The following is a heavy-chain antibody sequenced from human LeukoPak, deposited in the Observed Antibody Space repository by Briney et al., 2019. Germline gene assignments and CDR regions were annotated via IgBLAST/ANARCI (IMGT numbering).Heavy chain of an antibody. CDR3: ARRAAAGTAQYYYYYYGMDV. Sequence: SQTLSLTCAISGDSVSSNSAAWNWIRQSPSRGLEWLGRTYYRSKWYNDYAVSVKSRITINPDTSKNQFSLQLNSVTPEDTAVYYCARRAAAGTAQYYYYYYGMDVWGQGTTVTVSS. CDR1: GDSVSSNSAA. J-gene: IGHJ6*02. CDR2: TYYRSKWYN. D-gene: IGHD6-13*01. V-gene: IGHV6-1*01.